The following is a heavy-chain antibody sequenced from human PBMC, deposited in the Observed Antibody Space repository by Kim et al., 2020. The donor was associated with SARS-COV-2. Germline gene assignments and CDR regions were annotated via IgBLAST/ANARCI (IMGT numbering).Heavy chain of an antibody. D-gene: IGHD3-10*01. J-gene: IGHJ3*02. V-gene: IGHV7-4-1*02. CDR1: GYTFTSYA. Sequence: ASVKVSCKASGYTFTSYAMNWVRQAPGQGLEWMGWINTNTGNPTYAQGFTGRFVFSLDTSVSTAYLQISSLKPEDTAVYYCARDNPIDRGGAFDIWGQGTMVTVSS. CDR2: INTNTGNP. CDR3: ARDNPIDRGGAFDI.